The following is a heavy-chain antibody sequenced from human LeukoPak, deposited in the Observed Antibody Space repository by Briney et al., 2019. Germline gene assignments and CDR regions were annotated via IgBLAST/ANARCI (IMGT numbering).Heavy chain of an antibody. J-gene: IGHJ5*02. Sequence: GGSLRLSCAASGFTFRSYWMSWVRQAPGKGLEWVANMKLDGSEEYYVNSVKGRFTISSDNAKNSLYLQMNSLRVDDTAVYYCARWARYCSSGSCYSWFDPWGQGTLVTVSS. CDR3: ARWARYCSSGSCYSWFDP. D-gene: IGHD2-15*01. CDR1: GFTFRSYW. CDR2: MKLDGSEE. V-gene: IGHV3-7*01.